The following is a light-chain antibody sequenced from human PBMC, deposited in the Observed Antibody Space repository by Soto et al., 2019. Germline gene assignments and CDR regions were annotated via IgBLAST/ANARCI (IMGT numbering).Light chain of an antibody. Sequence: EIVLTQSPGTLSLSPGERAALSCRSSQSVSSYLAWYQQKPGQAPRLLIYGTSSRATGIPDRFSGSGSGTDFTLTITRLEPEDFAVYYCHQYGISPPRTFGQGTKVDIK. CDR1: QSVSSY. J-gene: IGKJ1*01. CDR2: GTS. V-gene: IGKV3-20*01. CDR3: HQYGISPPRT.